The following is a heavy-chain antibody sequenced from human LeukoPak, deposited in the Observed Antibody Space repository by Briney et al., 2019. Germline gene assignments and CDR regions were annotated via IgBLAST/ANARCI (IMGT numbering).Heavy chain of an antibody. J-gene: IGHJ4*02. V-gene: IGHV3-23*01. CDR1: AFTFSTCA. Sequence: PGGSLRLSCAASAFTFSTCAMSWVRQAPGKGLEWVSAISGSGGTTYYTDSVKGRFTISRDNSKKTLYQQMNSLRAEDTAEYCCAMRCSGNYYDYWGQGTLVTVSS. D-gene: IGHD2-15*01. CDR2: ISGSGGTT. CDR3: AMRCSGNYYDY.